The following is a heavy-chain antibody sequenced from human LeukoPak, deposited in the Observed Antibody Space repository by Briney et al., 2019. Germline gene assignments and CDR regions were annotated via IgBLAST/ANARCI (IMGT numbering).Heavy chain of an antibody. J-gene: IGHJ4*02. Sequence: SVKVSCKASGGTFSSYAISWVREAPGQGLEWMGRIIPILGIANYAQKFQGRVTITADKSTSTAYMELSSLRSEDTAVYYCARAEYYYDSSGYHPIAYWGQGTPVTVSS. V-gene: IGHV1-69*04. CDR2: IIPILGIA. D-gene: IGHD3-22*01. CDR3: ARAEYYYDSSGYHPIAY. CDR1: GGTFSSYA.